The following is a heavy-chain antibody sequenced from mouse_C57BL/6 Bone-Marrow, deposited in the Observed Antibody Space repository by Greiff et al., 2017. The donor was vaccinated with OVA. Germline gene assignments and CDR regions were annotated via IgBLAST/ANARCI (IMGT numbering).Heavy chain of an antibody. J-gene: IGHJ1*03. CDR2: IYPGGGYT. V-gene: IGHV1-63*01. CDR1: GYTFTNYW. Sequence: VHLVESGAELVRPGTSVKMSCKASGYTFTNYWIGWAKQRPGHGLEWIGDIYPGGGYTNYNEKFKGKATLTADKSSSTAYMQFSSLTSEDSAIYYCARGDYGSSYGYFDVWGTGTTVTVSS. D-gene: IGHD1-1*01. CDR3: ARGDYGSSYGYFDV.